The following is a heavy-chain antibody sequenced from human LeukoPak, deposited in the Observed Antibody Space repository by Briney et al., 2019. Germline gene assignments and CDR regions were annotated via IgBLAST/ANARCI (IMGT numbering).Heavy chain of an antibody. CDR3: AKIPVVGATWDY. V-gene: IGHV3-30*02. J-gene: IGHJ4*02. CDR1: GFTFSSYG. Sequence: GGSLRLSCAASGFTFSSYGMHWVRQAPGKGLEWVAFIRYDGSNKYYADSVKGRFTISRDNSENTLYLQMNSLRAEDTAVYYCAKIPVVGATWDYWGQGTLVTVSS. CDR2: IRYDGSNK. D-gene: IGHD1-26*01.